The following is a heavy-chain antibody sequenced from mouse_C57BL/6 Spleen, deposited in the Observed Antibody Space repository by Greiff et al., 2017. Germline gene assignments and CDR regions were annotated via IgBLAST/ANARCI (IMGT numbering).Heavy chain of an antibody. CDR3: ASRGSDYDDAMDY. V-gene: IGHV2-2*01. D-gene: IGHD2-4*01. CDR2: IWTGGST. J-gene: IGHJ4*01. CDR1: GFSLTSYG. Sequence: VQLQQSGPGLVQPSQSLSITCTVSGFSLTSYGVHWVRQSPGKGLEWLGVIWTGGSTDYNAAFISRLRVSQDNSKSPIFVKMNSLKADDAAIYYCASRGSDYDDAMDYWGQGTSVTVSS.